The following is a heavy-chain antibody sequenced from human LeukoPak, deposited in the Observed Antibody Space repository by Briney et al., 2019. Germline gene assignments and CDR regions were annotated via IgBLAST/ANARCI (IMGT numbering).Heavy chain of an antibody. CDR1: GFTFSSYW. Sequence: GGSLRLSCAASGFTFSSYWMHWVRQAPGKGLVWVSRINSDGSSTSYADSVKGRFTISRDNSKNTLYLQMNSLRAEDTAVYYCARYSSSWYSPFDYWGQGTLVTVSS. V-gene: IGHV3-74*01. CDR2: INSDGSST. CDR3: ARYSSSWYSPFDY. D-gene: IGHD6-13*01. J-gene: IGHJ4*02.